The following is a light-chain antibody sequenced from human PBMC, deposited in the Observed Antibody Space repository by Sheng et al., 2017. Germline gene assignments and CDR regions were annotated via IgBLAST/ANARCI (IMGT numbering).Light chain of an antibody. CDR1: QGINNY. CDR3: QQYNSYPIT. J-gene: IGKJ5*01. V-gene: IGKV1-16*02. Sequence: DIQMTQSPSSLSASVGDKVTITCRASQGINNYLAWLQQRPGKAPKSLIRATSRLESGVPSKFSANVSGTDFTLTITNLQPDDFATYYCQQYNSYPITFGQGTRLDIK. CDR2: ATS.